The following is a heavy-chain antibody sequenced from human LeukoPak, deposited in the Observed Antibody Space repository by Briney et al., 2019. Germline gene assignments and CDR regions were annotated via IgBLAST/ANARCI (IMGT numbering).Heavy chain of an antibody. D-gene: IGHD2-21*01. Sequence: PGGSLRLSCVASGFTLSSHAMSWVRQAPGKGLEWVSVIYSGGSTYYADSVKGRFTISRDNSKNTLYLQMNSLRVEDTAVYYCARDLFPEDYWGQGTLVTVSS. CDR1: GFTLSSHA. J-gene: IGHJ4*02. V-gene: IGHV3-53*01. CDR2: IYSGGST. CDR3: ARDLFPEDY.